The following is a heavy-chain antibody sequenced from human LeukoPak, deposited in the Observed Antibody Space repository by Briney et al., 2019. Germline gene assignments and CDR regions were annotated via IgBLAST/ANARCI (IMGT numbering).Heavy chain of an antibody. V-gene: IGHV3-9*03. D-gene: IGHD6-19*01. Sequence: GRSLRLSCAASGFTFDDYAMHWVRQAPGKGLEWVSGISWNSGSIGYADSVKGRFTISRDNAKNSLYLQMNSLRAEDMALYYCAKDAAVAGTGAFDIWGQGTMVTVSS. CDR3: AKDAAVAGTGAFDI. CDR1: GFTFDDYA. J-gene: IGHJ3*02. CDR2: ISWNSGSI.